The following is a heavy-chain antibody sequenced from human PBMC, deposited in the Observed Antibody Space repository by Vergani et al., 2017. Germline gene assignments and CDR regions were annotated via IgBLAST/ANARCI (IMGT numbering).Heavy chain of an antibody. J-gene: IGHJ6*03. CDR2: IIPIFGTA. V-gene: IGHV1-69*01. Sequence: QVQLVQSGAEVKKPGSSVKVSCKASGGTFSSYAISWVRQAPGQGLEWMGGIIPIFGTANYAQKFQGRVTITADESTSTAYMERSSLRSEDTAVYYCARAPVGEQHGRLRYYYYYMDVGGKGTTVTVSS. CDR1: GGTFSSYA. D-gene: IGHD3-16*01. CDR3: ARAPVGEQHGRLRYYYYYMDV.